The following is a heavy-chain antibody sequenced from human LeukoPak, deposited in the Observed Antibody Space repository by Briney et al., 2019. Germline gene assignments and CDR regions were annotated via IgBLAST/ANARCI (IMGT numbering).Heavy chain of an antibody. J-gene: IGHJ4*02. V-gene: IGHV3-43D*03. CDR3: ARGGYYYDSSGYYYGGVRYFDY. D-gene: IGHD3-22*01. Sequence: PGGSLRLSCAASGFTFDDYAMHWVRQAPGKGLEWVSLISWDGGSTYYADSVKGRFTISRDNSKNSLYLQMNNLRAEDTALYYCARGGYYYDSSGYYYGGVRYFDYWGQGTLVTVSS. CDR1: GFTFDDYA. CDR2: ISWDGGST.